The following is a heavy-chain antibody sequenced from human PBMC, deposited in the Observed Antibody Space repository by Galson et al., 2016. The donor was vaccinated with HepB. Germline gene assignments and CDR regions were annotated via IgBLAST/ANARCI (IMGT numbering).Heavy chain of an antibody. D-gene: IGHD2-15*01. CDR1: GGSLSTRNW. CDR2: IYHTGTT. V-gene: IGHV4-4*02. J-gene: IGHJ4*02. Sequence: SETLSLTCAVSGGSLSTRNWWSWVRQSPGKGLEWIGEIYHTGTTNYNPSLWSRITRSVDKSKNQFSLILKSVTAADTAVYYCSGLGYCSGGDCYSVDGGQGTMVTVSS. CDR3: SGLGYCSGGDCYSVD.